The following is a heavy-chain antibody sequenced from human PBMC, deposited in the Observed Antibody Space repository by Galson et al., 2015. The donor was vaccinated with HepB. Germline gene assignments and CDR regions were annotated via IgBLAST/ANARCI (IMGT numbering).Heavy chain of an antibody. Sequence: SVKVSCEASGGTFSSYAISWVRQAPGQGLEWMGGITPIFGTANYAQKFQGRVTITADESTSTAYMELSSLRSEDTAVYYCARNPGIAVAGIWVQGTLVTGSS. D-gene: IGHD6-19*01. CDR2: ITPIFGTA. V-gene: IGHV1-69*13. J-gene: IGHJ4*02. CDR1: GGTFSSYA. CDR3: ARNPGIAVAGI.